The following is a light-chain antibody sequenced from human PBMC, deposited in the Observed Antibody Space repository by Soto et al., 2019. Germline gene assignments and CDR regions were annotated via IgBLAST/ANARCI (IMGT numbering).Light chain of an antibody. CDR3: QHYYNTPPT. Sequence: EIVLTQSPGTLSLSPGERATLSCRASQSVSSSYLAWYQQKPGRAPSLLIYGASSRATGIPDRFSGSGSGTDFTLTISSLQAEDVAVYYCQHYYNTPPTFGGGTKVEIK. CDR2: GAS. CDR1: QSVSSSY. J-gene: IGKJ4*01. V-gene: IGKV3-20*01.